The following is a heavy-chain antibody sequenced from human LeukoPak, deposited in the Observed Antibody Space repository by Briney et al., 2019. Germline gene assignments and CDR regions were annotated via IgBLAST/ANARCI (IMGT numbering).Heavy chain of an antibody. V-gene: IGHV3-23*01. CDR1: GFTFSTYA. Sequence: GGSLRLSCVASGFTFSTYAMNWVRQAPGQGLEWVSGISGSGGYYADSVEGRFTISRDNSKNTLFLQMNSLRAEDTALYYCARSVSGDYWKSADYWGQGTLVTVSS. D-gene: IGHD4-17*01. CDR3: ARSVSGDYWKSADY. CDR2: ISGSGG. J-gene: IGHJ4*02.